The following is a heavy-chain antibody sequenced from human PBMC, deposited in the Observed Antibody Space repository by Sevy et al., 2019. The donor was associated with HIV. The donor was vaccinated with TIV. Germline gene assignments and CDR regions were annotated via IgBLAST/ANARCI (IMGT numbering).Heavy chain of an antibody. CDR2: ISSSSNYI. CDR1: GFTFSNYN. Sequence: GGSLRLSCAASGFTFSNYNMNWVRQAPGKGLEWVSSISSSSNYISYADSMKGRFTISRDNAKNSLYLQMNSLRAEDTAVYYCARVVAYCSGGSCLPGDYHGMAVWGQGTMVTVSS. J-gene: IGHJ6*02. V-gene: IGHV3-21*01. CDR3: ARVVAYCSGGSCLPGDYHGMAV. D-gene: IGHD2-15*01.